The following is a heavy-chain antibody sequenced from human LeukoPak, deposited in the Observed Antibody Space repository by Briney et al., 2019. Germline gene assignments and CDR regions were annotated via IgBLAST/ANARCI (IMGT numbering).Heavy chain of an antibody. Sequence: SETLSLTCAVYGGSFSGYYWSWIRQPPGKGLEWMGEINHSGSTNYNPSLKSRVTISVDTSKNQFSLKLSSVTAADTAVYYCARARLSTRDGYNNFDYWGQGTLVTVSS. J-gene: IGHJ4*02. CDR2: INHSGST. CDR3: ARARLSTRDGYNNFDY. V-gene: IGHV4-34*01. D-gene: IGHD5-24*01. CDR1: GGSFSGYY.